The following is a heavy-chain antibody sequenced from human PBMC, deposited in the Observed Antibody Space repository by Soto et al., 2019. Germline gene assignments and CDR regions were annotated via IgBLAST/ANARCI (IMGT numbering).Heavy chain of an antibody. D-gene: IGHD5-12*01. J-gene: IGHJ6*02. CDR3: ARIRGYSGYDLSYGMDV. CDR2: MNPNSGNT. CDR1: GYTFTSYD. Sequence: QVQLVQSGAEVKKPGASVKVSCKASGYTFTSYDINWVRQATGQGLEWMGWMNPNSGNTGYAQKFRGRVTMTRNTSISTAYMELSSLRSEDTAVYYCARIRGYSGYDLSYGMDVWGQGTTVTVSS. V-gene: IGHV1-8*01.